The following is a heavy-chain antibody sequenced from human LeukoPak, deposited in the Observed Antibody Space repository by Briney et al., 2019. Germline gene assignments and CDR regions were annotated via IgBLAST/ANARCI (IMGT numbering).Heavy chain of an antibody. D-gene: IGHD2-2*01. CDR1: GGSFSGYY. V-gene: IGHV4-34*01. Sequence: SETLSLTCAVYGGSFSGYYWSWIRQPPGKGLEWIGDINHRGYTNYNPSLKSRVIISVDTSKNQFSLNLTSVTAADTAVYYCARAYYSTSFYPYWGQRTSVTVSS. CDR2: INHRGYT. CDR3: ARAYYSTSFYPY. J-gene: IGHJ4*02.